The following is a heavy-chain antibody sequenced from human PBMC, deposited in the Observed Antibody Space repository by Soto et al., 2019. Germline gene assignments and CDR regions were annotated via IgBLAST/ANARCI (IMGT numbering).Heavy chain of an antibody. J-gene: IGHJ4*02. Sequence: SLRLSCAASGFTFSSYWMHWVRQVPGKGLVWVSRINSDGNTINYADSVKGRFTISRDSAKNTVYLQMNSLRAEDTAVYYCARGSAPVTFDYWGQGALVTVSS. D-gene: IGHD4-17*01. CDR3: ARGSAPVTFDY. V-gene: IGHV3-74*01. CDR2: INSDGNTI. CDR1: GFTFSSYW.